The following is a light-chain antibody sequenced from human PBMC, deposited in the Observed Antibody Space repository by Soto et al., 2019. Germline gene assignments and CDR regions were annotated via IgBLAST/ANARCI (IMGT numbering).Light chain of an antibody. Sequence: DIVMTQSPLSLPVTPGEPASISCRSSHSLLHSNGYNYLDWYLQKPGQSPQLLIYLGSNRASGVPDRFSGSGSGTDFTLKISRVEAEDVGVYYCMQALQTSITFGQGTRLEIK. CDR1: HSLLHSNGYNY. CDR2: LGS. J-gene: IGKJ5*01. V-gene: IGKV2-28*01. CDR3: MQALQTSIT.